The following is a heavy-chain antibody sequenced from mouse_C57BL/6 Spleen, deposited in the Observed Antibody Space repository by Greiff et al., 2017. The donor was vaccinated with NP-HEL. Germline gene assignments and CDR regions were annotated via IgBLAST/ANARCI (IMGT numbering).Heavy chain of an antibody. CDR2: IYPSDSET. J-gene: IGHJ4*01. Sequence: VQLQQPGAELVRPGSSVKLSCKASGYTFTSYWMDWVKQRPGQGLEWIGNIYPSDSETHYNQKFKDKATLTVDKSSSTAYMQLSSLTSEDSAVYYCAGWVDYDYGDSMDYWGQGTSVTVSS. V-gene: IGHV1-61*01. D-gene: IGHD2-4*01. CDR1: GYTFTSYW. CDR3: AGWVDYDYGDSMDY.